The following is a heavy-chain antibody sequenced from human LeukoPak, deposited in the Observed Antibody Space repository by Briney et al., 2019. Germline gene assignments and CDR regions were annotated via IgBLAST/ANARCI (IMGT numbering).Heavy chain of an antibody. CDR2: IIPIFGTA. V-gene: IGHV1-69*13. CDR3: ARGASDPVWFDP. J-gene: IGHJ5*02. Sequence: SVKVSCKASGGTFSSYAISWVRQAPGQGLEWMGGIIPIFGTANYAQKFQGRVTITADESTSTAYMELCSLRSEDTAVYYCARGASDPVWFDPWGQGTLVTVSS. CDR1: GGTFSSYA.